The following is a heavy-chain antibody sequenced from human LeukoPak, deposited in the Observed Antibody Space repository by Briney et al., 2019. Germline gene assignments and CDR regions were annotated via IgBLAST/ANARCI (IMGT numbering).Heavy chain of an antibody. J-gene: IGHJ4*02. D-gene: IGHD1-26*01. Sequence: KPSETLSLTCTVSGGSISSSSYYWGWIRQPPGKGLEWIGSIYYSGSTYYNPSPKSRVTTSVDTSKNQFSLKLSSVTAADTAVYYCAREASGSFDYWGQGTLVTVSS. V-gene: IGHV4-39*02. CDR1: GGSISSSSYY. CDR2: IYYSGST. CDR3: AREASGSFDY.